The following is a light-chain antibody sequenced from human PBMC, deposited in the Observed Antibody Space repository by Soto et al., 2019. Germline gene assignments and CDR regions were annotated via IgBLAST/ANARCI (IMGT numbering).Light chain of an antibody. CDR2: DVN. V-gene: IGLV2-14*03. CDR1: SSDIGAYNF. J-gene: IGLJ2*01. Sequence: QSALTQPASVSGSPGQSSTISCTGTSSDIGAYNFVSWYPQHPGKAPKLMLYDVNIRPSGVSNSFSGSKSGNTASLTISGLQAEDEADYYCTSWTTSTTMIFGGGTKVTV. CDR3: TSWTTSTTMI.